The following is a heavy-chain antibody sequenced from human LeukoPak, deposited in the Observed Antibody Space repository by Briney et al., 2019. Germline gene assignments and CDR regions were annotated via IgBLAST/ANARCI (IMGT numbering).Heavy chain of an antibody. CDR1: GGSISRSNW. CDR2: IYHSGST. V-gene: IGHV4-4*02. CDR3: ARVRSHRLVRYYYYYGMDV. J-gene: IGHJ6*02. D-gene: IGHD6-19*01. Sequence: SETLSLTCAVSGGSISRSNWWSWVRQPPGKGLEWIGEIYHSGSTNYNPSLKSRVTISVDKSKNQFSLKLSSVTAADTAVYYCARVRSHRLVRYYYYYGMDVWGQGTTVTVSS.